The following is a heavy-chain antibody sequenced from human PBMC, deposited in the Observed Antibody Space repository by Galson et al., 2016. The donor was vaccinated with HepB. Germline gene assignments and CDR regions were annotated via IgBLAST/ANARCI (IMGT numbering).Heavy chain of an antibody. CDR3: ARNSGSFLLDY. V-gene: IGHV3-30*03. CDR1: GFAFRTYS. CDR2: ILYEGINK. J-gene: IGHJ4*02. Sequence: SLRLSCAASGFAFRTYSMNWVRQTPGKGLEWVAFILYEGINKDYGDSVKGRFTISRDNSKNTLYLQMNSLRAEDTAVYYCARNSGSFLLDYWGQGTRVTVSS. D-gene: IGHD3-22*01.